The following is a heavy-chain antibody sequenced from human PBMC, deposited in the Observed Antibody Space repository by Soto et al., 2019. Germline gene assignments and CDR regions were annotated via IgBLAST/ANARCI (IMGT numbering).Heavy chain of an antibody. J-gene: IGHJ4*02. Sequence: GGSLRLSCAASGFTFSSYAMSWVRQAPGKGLEWVSAISGSGGSTYYADSVKGRFTISRDNSKNTLYLQMNSLRAEDTAVYYCAKDTEALEGYCGGDCYLGLFDYWGQGTLVTVSS. CDR3: AKDTEALEGYCGGDCYLGLFDY. CDR2: ISGSGGST. D-gene: IGHD2-21*02. V-gene: IGHV3-23*01. CDR1: GFTFSSYA.